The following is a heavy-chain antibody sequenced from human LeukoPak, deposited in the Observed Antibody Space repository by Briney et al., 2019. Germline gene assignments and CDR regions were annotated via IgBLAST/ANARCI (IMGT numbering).Heavy chain of an antibody. J-gene: IGHJ5*02. CDR1: GFTFGSYA. CDR2: VSGSGGST. D-gene: IGHD1-1*01. V-gene: IGHV3-23*01. CDR3: AKSNGYRVYNWFDP. Sequence: GGSLRLSCAASGFTFGSYAMGWVRQAPGKGLEWVSSVSGSGGSTYYADSVKGRFAISRDNSNNTLYLQMNSLRAEDTAVYYCAKSNGYRVYNWFDPWGQGTLVTVSS.